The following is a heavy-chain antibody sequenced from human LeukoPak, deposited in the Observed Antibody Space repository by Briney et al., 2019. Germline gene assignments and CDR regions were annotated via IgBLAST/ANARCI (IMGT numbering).Heavy chain of an antibody. CDR2: ISGSGGST. CDR1: GFTFSSYA. CDR3: AKKNGDFWSGYPTPDY. V-gene: IGHV3-23*01. Sequence: GGSLRLSCAASGFTFSSYAMSWVRQAPGKGLEWVSAISGSGGSTYYADFVKGRFTISRDNSKNTLYLQMNSLRAEDTAVYYCAKKNGDFWSGYPTPDYWGQGTLVTVSS. J-gene: IGHJ4*02. D-gene: IGHD3-3*01.